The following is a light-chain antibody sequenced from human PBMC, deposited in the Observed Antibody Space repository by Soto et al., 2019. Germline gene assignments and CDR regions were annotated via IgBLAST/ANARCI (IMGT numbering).Light chain of an antibody. CDR3: QSHDTGLMV. CDR1: SSNIGSGYN. CDR2: DNN. Sequence: QSVLTQPPSVSGAPGQRVTISCTGSSSNIGSGYNVHWYQQLPGTAPKLLIYDNNNRPSGVPDRFSGSKSGTSASLAITGLQGADEADYSCQSHDTGLMVFGGGTKLTVL. J-gene: IGLJ2*01. V-gene: IGLV1-40*01.